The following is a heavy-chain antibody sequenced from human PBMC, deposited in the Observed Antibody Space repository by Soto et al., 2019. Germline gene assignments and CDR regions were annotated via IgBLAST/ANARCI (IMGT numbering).Heavy chain of an antibody. CDR3: ASGYFDWLLIY. D-gene: IGHD3-9*01. V-gene: IGHV3-53*02. CDR1: GFTVSSNY. Sequence: EVQLVETGGGLIQPGGSLRLSCAASGFTVSSNYMSWVRQAPGKGLEWVSVIYSGGSTYYADSVKGRFTISRDNSKNTLYLQMNSLRAEDTAVYYCASGYFDWLLIYWGQGNLATVSS. CDR2: IYSGGST. J-gene: IGHJ4*02.